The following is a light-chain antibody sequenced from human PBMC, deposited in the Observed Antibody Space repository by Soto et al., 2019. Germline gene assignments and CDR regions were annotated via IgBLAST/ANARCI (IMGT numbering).Light chain of an antibody. Sequence: QSVLTQPPSASGTPGQRVTISCSGSSSNIGTYTVNWYQQVPGTAPKLLIYSNNQRPSGVPDRFSGSKSGTSASLAISGLKSEDEDDDYGAAWDAILDGGIFGGGPKVPFL. CDR2: SNN. J-gene: IGLJ2*01. V-gene: IGLV1-44*01. CDR3: AAWDAILDGGI. CDR1: SSNIGTYT.